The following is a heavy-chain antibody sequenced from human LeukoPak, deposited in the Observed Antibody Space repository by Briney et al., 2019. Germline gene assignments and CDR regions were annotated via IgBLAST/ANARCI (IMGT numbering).Heavy chain of an antibody. D-gene: IGHD3-3*01. CDR1: GFTFSSYG. V-gene: IGHV3-30*02. CDR2: IRYDGSNK. J-gene: IGHJ4*02. CDR3: ANHDFWSGYYSY. Sequence: GGSLRLSCAASGFTFSSYGMHWVRQAPGKGLESVAFIRYDGSNKYYADSVKGRFTISGDNSKNTLYLQMNSLRAEDTAVYYCANHDFWSGYYSYWGQGTLVTVSS.